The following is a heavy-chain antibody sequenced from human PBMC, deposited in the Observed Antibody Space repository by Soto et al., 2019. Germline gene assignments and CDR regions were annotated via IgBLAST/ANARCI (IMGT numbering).Heavy chain of an antibody. Sequence: GGSLRLSCAASGFTFSSYAMSWVRQAPGKGLEWVSAISGSGGSTYYADSVKGRFTISRDNSKNTLYLQMNSLRAEDTAVYYCAKDLGPILEWLLALDYWGQGTLVTVSS. D-gene: IGHD3-3*01. CDR1: GFTFSSYA. J-gene: IGHJ4*02. CDR2: ISGSGGST. V-gene: IGHV3-23*01. CDR3: AKDLGPILEWLLALDY.